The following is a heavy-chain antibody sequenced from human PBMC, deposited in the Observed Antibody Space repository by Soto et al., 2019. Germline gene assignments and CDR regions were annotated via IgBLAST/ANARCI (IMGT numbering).Heavy chain of an antibody. CDR1: GFTVSSNH. J-gene: IGHJ6*02. V-gene: IGHV3-66*03. CDR3: ARGLRTSCYTGSDYGMDV. CDR2: IYTCGST. Sequence: GGSLRLSCAASGFTVSSNHMSWVRQTPGRGLEWVSSIYTCGSTYYADSVKGRFTISRDNSKNTLYLQMNSLRLDDTAVYYCARGLRTSCYTGSDYGMDVWGQGTTVTVSS. D-gene: IGHD2-2*02.